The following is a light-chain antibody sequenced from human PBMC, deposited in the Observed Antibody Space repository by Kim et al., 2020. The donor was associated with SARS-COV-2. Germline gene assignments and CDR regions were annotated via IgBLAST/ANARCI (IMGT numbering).Light chain of an antibody. Sequence: ASVGDRVTITCRASQDISNYLAWFQLKPGKAPKLLIYAASGLQTGVPSRFSGSGSGTDFTLTVTSLQPEDVATYYCQKCDSAPWTFGQGTKVDIK. V-gene: IGKV1-27*01. CDR1: QDISNY. CDR3: QKCDSAPWT. CDR2: AAS. J-gene: IGKJ1*01.